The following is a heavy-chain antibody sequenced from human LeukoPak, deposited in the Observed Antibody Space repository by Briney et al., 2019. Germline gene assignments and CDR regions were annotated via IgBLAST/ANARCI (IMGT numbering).Heavy chain of an antibody. CDR2: IHYSGST. V-gene: IGHV4-59*01. J-gene: IGHJ4*02. Sequence: SSETLSLTCTVSGGSISSYHWIWIRQPPGKGLEWIGYIHYSGSTNYNPSLKSRVTTSVDTSKKQFSLKLRSVTAADTAVYYCARRSSGWYYFDYWGQGTLVTVSS. CDR1: GGSISSYH. D-gene: IGHD6-19*01. CDR3: ARRSSGWYYFDY.